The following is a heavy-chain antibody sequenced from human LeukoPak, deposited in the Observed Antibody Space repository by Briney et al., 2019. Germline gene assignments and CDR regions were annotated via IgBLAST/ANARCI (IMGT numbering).Heavy chain of an antibody. D-gene: IGHD6-13*01. CDR2: INPNSGGT. CDR3: ARDRDSSSWYVFDY. J-gene: IGHJ4*02. V-gene: IGHV1-2*02. CDR1: GYTFSNYD. Sequence: ASVKVSCKASGYTFSNYDINWVRQAPGQGLEWMGWINPNSGGTNYAQKFQGRVTMTRDTSTSTAYMELSRLRSDDTAVYYCARDRDSSSWYVFDYWGQGTLVTVSS.